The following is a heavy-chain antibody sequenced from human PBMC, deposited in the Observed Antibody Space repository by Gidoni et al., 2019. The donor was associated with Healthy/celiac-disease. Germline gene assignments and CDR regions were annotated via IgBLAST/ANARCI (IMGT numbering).Heavy chain of an antibody. CDR3: TTKGIVATIRQGAYYYGMDV. V-gene: IGHV3-73*01. J-gene: IGHJ6*02. CDR1: GFTFIGSA. CDR2: IRSKANSYET. D-gene: IGHD5-12*01. Sequence: EVQLVESGGGLVQPGGSLKLSCAASGFTFIGSAMHLVRQASGKGLEWVGRIRSKANSYETAYAASVKGRFTISRDDSKNTAYLQMNSLKTEDTAVYYCTTKGIVATIRQGAYYYGMDVWGQGTTVTVSS.